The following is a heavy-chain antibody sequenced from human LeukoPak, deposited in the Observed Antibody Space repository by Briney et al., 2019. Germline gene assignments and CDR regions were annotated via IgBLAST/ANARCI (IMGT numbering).Heavy chain of an antibody. D-gene: IGHD3-3*02. CDR3: ASDISNKGFDY. CDR2: ISNIGSTT. J-gene: IGHJ4*02. Sequence: GGSLRLSCAASGLTLSNYYMSWIRQAPGKGLEWVSYISNIGSTTHHADSVKGRFTISRDNAKNSLYLQMNSLRAEDTAVYYCASDISNKGFDYWGQGTLVTASS. CDR1: GLTLSNYY. V-gene: IGHV3-11*04.